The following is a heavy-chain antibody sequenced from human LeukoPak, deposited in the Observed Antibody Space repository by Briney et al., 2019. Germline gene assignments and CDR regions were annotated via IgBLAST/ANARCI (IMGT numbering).Heavy chain of an antibody. J-gene: IGHJ4*02. D-gene: IGHD6-13*01. CDR1: GFTFSTYG. Sequence: GMSLRLSCAASGFTFSTYGMNWVRQAPGKGLEWVAVISYNGSNKYYADSVKGRFTISRDNSKNTLYLQMNSLRAEDTAVYYCTKRMGPSIAATDLDYWGQGTLVTVSS. CDR2: ISYNGSNK. CDR3: TKRMGPSIAATDLDY. V-gene: IGHV3-30*18.